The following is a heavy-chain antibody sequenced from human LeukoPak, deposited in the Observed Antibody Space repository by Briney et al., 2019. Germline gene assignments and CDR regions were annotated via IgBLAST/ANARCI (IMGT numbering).Heavy chain of an antibody. V-gene: IGHV4-39*01. CDR1: GGSISSSSYY. D-gene: IGHD1-26*01. CDR2: IYYSGST. Sequence: SETLSLTCTVSGGSISSSSYYWGWIRQPPGKGLEWIGSIYYSGSTYYNPSLKSRVTISVDTSKKQSSLQLSSVTAADTAVYYCARQGGIPGGLDPWGQGTLVTVSS. CDR3: ARQGGIPGGLDP. J-gene: IGHJ5*02.